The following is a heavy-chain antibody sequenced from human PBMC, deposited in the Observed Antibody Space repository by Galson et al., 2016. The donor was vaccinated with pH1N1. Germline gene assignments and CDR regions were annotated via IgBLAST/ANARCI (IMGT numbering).Heavy chain of an antibody. D-gene: IGHD3-10*01. V-gene: IGHV3-11*04. J-gene: IGHJ5*02. CDR1: GFTFSDYY. Sequence: SLRLSCAASGFTFSDYYMSWIRQAPGKGLEWVSYITGSGSTIYYADSVQGRFTISRDNTKNSLYLQMNSLRAEDTAVYYCARDERFGELGNCFDPLGQGTLVTVSS. CDR3: ARDERFGELGNCFDP. CDR2: ITGSGSTI.